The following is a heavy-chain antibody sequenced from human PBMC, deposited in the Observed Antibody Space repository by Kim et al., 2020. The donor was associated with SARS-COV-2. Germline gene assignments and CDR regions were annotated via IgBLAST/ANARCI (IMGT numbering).Heavy chain of an antibody. CDR3: ARGGGSSGRTQDGMDV. D-gene: IGHD3-10*01. J-gene: IGHJ6*02. Sequence: KFRARVTITRDTSASSAYMELSSLRSEDTAVYYCARGGGSSGRTQDGMDVWGQGTTVTVSS. V-gene: IGHV1-3*01.